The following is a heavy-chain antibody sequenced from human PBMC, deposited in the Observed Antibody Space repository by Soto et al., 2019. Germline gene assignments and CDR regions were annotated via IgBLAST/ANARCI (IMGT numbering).Heavy chain of an antibody. CDR2: INHSGST. CDR1: GGSFSGYY. V-gene: IGHV4-34*01. D-gene: IGHD3-16*02. Sequence: SETLSLTCAVYGGSFSGYYWSWIRQPPGKGLEWIGEINHSGSTNYNPSLKSRVTISVDTSKNQFSLKLSSVTAADTAVYYCARGEGGNTVRGVIVGMDVWGQGTTVTVSS. J-gene: IGHJ6*02. CDR3: ARGEGGNTVRGVIVGMDV.